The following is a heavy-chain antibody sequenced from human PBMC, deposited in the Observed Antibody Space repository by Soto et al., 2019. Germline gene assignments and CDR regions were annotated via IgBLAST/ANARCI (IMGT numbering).Heavy chain of an antibody. V-gene: IGHV3-7*01. Sequence: GGSLRLSCAASGFTLSRHWMHWVRQTPGRGLEWVANIKHDGTEIYYVDSVKGRFTISRDNAQNSLYLQMNSLRAEDTAVYFCARTIGGVDAFWGQGTLVTVSS. D-gene: IGHD3-10*01. CDR1: GFTLSRHW. J-gene: IGHJ4*02. CDR3: ARTIGGVDAF. CDR2: IKHDGTEI.